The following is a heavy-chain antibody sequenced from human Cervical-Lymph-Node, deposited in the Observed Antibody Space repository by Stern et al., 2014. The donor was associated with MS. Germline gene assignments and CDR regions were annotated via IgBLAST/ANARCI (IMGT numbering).Heavy chain of an antibody. D-gene: IGHD3-10*01. Sequence: QLQLLESGPGLVKPSETLSLTCTVSGCSIRSYYWSWIRQPPGKGLESIGYTYYRGSTKYKTTLRRRSPISLDTSTNQVSLKLTAVTAADTAVYYCARAPDYFNSGSYQIDYWGQGTLVTVSS. CDR2: TYYRGST. CDR3: ARAPDYFNSGSYQIDY. J-gene: IGHJ4*02. CDR1: GCSIRSYY. V-gene: IGHV4-59*01.